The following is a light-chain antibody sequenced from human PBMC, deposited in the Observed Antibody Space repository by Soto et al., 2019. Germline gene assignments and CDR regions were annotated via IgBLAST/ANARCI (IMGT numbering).Light chain of an antibody. CDR3: SSYAGSNNVV. Sequence: QSALTQPPSASGSPGQSVTISCTGTSSDVGGYNYVSWYQQHPGKAPKLMIYEVSKRPSGVPDRFSGSKSGNTASLTVSGLQADDGADYYCSSYAGSNNVVFGGGTQLHVL. J-gene: IGLJ2*01. CDR2: EVS. V-gene: IGLV2-8*01. CDR1: SSDVGGYNY.